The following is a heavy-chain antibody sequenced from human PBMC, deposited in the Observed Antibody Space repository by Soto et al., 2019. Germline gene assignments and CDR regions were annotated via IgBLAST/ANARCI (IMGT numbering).Heavy chain of an antibody. CDR1: GFSLSARGVG. V-gene: IGHV2-5*02. CDR3: AHRGIGKSYFDY. Sequence: QITLKESGPTLVNPTQTLTLTCTVSGFSLSARGVGVGWFRQPPGKALDWLAHIYWDDDKNYSPSLQSRLTITRDASKNQVVLTVTSVDPVDTATYYCAHRGIGKSYFDYWGPGILVTVSS. CDR2: IYWDDDK. J-gene: IGHJ4*02. D-gene: IGHD3-10*01.